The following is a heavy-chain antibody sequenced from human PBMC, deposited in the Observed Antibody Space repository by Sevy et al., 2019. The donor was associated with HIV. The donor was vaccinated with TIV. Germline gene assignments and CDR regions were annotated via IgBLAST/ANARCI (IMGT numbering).Heavy chain of an antibody. J-gene: IGHJ6*02. Sequence: GGSLRLSCTASGFTFSNYWMSWVRQAPGKGLEWVANIKQDGSEKYCAGSVERRFSISRDNAKNSLFLQMNRLRAEDASIYYCATDAGDGCNFNYYYNYAMDVWGQGTTVTVSS. V-gene: IGHV3-7*03. CDR1: GFTFSNYW. CDR3: ATDAGDGCNFNYYYNYAMDV. CDR2: IKQDGSEK. D-gene: IGHD6-19*01.